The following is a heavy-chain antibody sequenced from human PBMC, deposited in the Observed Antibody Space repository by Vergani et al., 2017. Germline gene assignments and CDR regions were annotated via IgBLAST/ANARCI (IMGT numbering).Heavy chain of an antibody. V-gene: IGHV1-2*02. CDR3: AREPPIEYYYYGMDV. J-gene: IGHJ6*02. CDR1: GYTFTDYY. Sequence: QVQLVQSGAEVQKPGASVKVSCKTSGYTFTDYYIHWVRQAPGQGLEWMGWINPNSGGTNSAQNFQGRVTMTRDTSISTAYMELSRLRSDDTAVYYCAREPPIEYYYYGMDVWGQGTTVTVSS. CDR2: INPNSGGT.